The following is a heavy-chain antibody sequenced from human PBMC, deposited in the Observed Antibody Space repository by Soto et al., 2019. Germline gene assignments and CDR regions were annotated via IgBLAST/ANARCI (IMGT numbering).Heavy chain of an antibody. CDR3: ARGEQYSGRIFDY. CDR2: TYYRSKWYY. J-gene: IGHJ4*01. Sequence: TLSLTCAITGDSVSSNSAGWSWVRQSPSRGLEWLGRTYYRSKWYYEYAVSVRGRITINPDTSRNQYSLQLNSVTPEDTAVYFCARGEQYSGRIFDYWGQGTLVTVSS. V-gene: IGHV6-1*01. CDR1: GDSVSSNSAG. D-gene: IGHD1-26*01.